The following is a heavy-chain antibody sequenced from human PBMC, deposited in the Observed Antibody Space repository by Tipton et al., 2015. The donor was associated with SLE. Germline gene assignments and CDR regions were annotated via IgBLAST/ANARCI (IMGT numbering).Heavy chain of an antibody. D-gene: IGHD6-13*01. V-gene: IGHV3-33*03. Sequence: SLRLSCAASGITFRSYVMHWVRQAPGKGLEWVAVIWYDGSNKYYADSVKGRFTISRDNAKNSLYLEMNGLRVEDTAVYYCGLVHWGQGTLVTVSS. CDR3: GLVH. CDR2: IWYDGSNK. CDR1: GITFRSYV. J-gene: IGHJ4*02.